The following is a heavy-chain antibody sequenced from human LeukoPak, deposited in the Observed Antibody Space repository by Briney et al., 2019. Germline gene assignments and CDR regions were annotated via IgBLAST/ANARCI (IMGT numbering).Heavy chain of an antibody. CDR2: ISYDGSNK. Sequence: GGSLRLSCAASGSTFSDCAVHWVRQAPGKGLEWVALISYDGSNKYYADSVKGRFTISRDNSKNTMSLQMNSLRREDTAVYYCASRTNSGPPFWGQGTLVTVSS. J-gene: IGHJ1*01. CDR3: ASRTNSGPPF. V-gene: IGHV3-30-3*01. D-gene: IGHD3-10*01. CDR1: GSTFSDCA.